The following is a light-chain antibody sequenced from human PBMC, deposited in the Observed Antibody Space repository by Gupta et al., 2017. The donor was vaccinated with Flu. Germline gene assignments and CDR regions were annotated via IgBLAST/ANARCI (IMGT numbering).Light chain of an antibody. CDR2: EGS. CDR3: CSDAGSSTYV. CDR1: SSNVGSYNL. V-gene: IGLV2-23*01. J-gene: IGLJ1*01. Sequence: SALTQPASVSGSPGQSSTISCTGTSSNVGSYNLVSWYQQHPGKAPKLMIYEGSKRPAGVASRFSASKSGNTASLTISVPQAEDEADYYCCSDAGSSTYVFGTGTKVTVL.